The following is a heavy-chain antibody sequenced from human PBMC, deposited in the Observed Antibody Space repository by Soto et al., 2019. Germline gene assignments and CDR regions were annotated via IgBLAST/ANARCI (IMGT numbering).Heavy chain of an antibody. V-gene: IGHV3-21*01. CDR2: ISSSSSYI. CDR1: GFTFSSYS. Sequence: GGSLRLSCAASGFTFSSYSMNWVRQAPGKGLEWVSSISSSSSYIYYADSVKGRFTISRDNAKNSLYLQMNSLRAEDTAVYYCARDYEGVAGPNYFDYWGQGTLVTVSS. D-gene: IGHD6-19*01. J-gene: IGHJ4*02. CDR3: ARDYEGVAGPNYFDY.